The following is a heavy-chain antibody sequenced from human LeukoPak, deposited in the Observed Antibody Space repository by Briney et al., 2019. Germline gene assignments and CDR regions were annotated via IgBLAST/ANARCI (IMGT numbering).Heavy chain of an antibody. J-gene: IGHJ4*02. V-gene: IGHV4-4*02. CDR2: ISLRGLT. D-gene: IGHD1-26*01. CDR3: SRESGPFSPFGF. Sequence: SETLSLTCGVSGGSISGTNWWSWVRQPPGQGLEWIGEISLRGLTNYNPSLRSRLTMSLDESKNQVSLNLTSVTAADTAVYYRSRESGPFSPFGFWGQGTLVSVHS. CDR1: GGSISGTNW.